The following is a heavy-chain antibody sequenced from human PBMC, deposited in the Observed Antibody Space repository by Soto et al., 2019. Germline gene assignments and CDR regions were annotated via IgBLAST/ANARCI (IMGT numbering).Heavy chain of an antibody. CDR1: GGSISSYY. J-gene: IGHJ6*03. V-gene: IGHV4-59*01. CDR3: ARGRRDPGNYYYYYMDV. Sequence: SETLSLTCTVSGGSISSYYWSWIRQPPGKGLEWIGYIYYSGGTNYNPSLKSRVTISVDTSKNQFSLKLSSVTAADTAVYYCARGRRDPGNYYYYYMDVWGKGTTVTVSS. CDR2: IYYSGGT.